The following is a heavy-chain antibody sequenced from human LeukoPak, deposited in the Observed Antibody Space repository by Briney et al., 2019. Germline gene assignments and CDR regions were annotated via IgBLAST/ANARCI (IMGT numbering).Heavy chain of an antibody. J-gene: IGHJ4*02. V-gene: IGHV3-11*01. CDR2: ISGSGTTM. Sequence: PGRSLRLSCAASGFTFSDYYMSWIRQTPGKGLEWVSYISGSGTTMEYAKSVKGRFTISRDNSKDSLYLQTNSLEAEDTAVYYCAKGHTYGMIWGQGTLVSVSS. CDR1: GFTFSDYY. CDR3: AKGHTYGMI. D-gene: IGHD2-8*01.